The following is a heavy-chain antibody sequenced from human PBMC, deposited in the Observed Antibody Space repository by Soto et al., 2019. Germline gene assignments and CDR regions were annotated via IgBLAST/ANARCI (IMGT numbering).Heavy chain of an antibody. D-gene: IGHD1-20*01. Sequence: QVHLVQSGAEVKKPGASVKVSCKASGYSFSTYDINWVRQAPGQGLEWMGWMNPSAGTTGSAQKFQGRVTMTWDTYISTAYMELSSLTSEDTAVYYCARVPTIRITGTTTNWFDPWGQGTLVTVSS. V-gene: IGHV1-8*02. CDR3: ARVPTIRITGTTTNWFDP. CDR2: MNPSAGTT. J-gene: IGHJ5*02. CDR1: GYSFSTYD.